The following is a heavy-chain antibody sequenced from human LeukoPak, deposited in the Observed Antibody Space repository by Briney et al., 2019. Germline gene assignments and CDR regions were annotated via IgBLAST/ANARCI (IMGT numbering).Heavy chain of an antibody. Sequence: ASVKVSCKASGYTFTGYYMHWVRQAPGQGFEWMGWINPNSGGTNYAQKFQGRVTMTRDTSITTAYMELSRLSSDDTAVYYCARHPGKVTNDWYFDLWGRGTLVTVSS. D-gene: IGHD4-23*01. CDR2: INPNSGGT. V-gene: IGHV1-2*02. CDR3: ARHPGKVTNDWYFDL. CDR1: GYTFTGYY. J-gene: IGHJ2*01.